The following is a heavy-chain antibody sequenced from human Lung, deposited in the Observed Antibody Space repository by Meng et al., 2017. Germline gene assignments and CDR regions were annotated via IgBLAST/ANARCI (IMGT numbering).Heavy chain of an antibody. CDR1: GFTFSTYS. Sequence: EVQLVESGGGLVKPGGALRRSGAASGFTFSTYSMNWVRQAPGKGLEWVSSINSGSNYIYYAHSVKGRFTISRDSAKNSVYLQMNSLRAEDTAVYYCARGVDITVTKYHFDYWGQGILVTVSS. CDR2: INSGSNYI. V-gene: IGHV3-21*01. CDR3: ARGVDITVTKYHFDY. D-gene: IGHD4-17*01. J-gene: IGHJ4*02.